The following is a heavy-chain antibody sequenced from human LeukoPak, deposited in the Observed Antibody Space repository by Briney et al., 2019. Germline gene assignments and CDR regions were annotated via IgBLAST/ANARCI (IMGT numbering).Heavy chain of an antibody. CDR1: GGSISSYY. V-gene: IGHV4-4*07. Sequence: SETLSLTCTVSGGSISSYYWSWIRQPAGKGLEWIGRIYTSGSTNYNPSLKSRVTMSVDTSKNQFSLKLSSVTAADTAVYYCAREGYRSSTSCFHPNYYYGMDVWGQGTTVTVSS. CDR3: AREGYRSSTSCFHPNYYYGMDV. D-gene: IGHD2-2*01. J-gene: IGHJ6*02. CDR2: IYTSGST.